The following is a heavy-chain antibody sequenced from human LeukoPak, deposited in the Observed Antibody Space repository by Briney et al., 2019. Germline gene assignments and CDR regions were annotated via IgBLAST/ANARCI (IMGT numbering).Heavy chain of an antibody. J-gene: IGHJ5*02. CDR3: ARTIAAAGTWWFDP. V-gene: IGHV5-10-1*01. D-gene: IGHD6-13*01. CDR1: GYRFTSYW. Sequence: GEPLKISGKGPGYRFTSYWISWVRQMPGKGREWMGRIDPSDSYTNYSPSFQGHVTISADKSISTAYLQWSSLKASDTAMYYWARTIAAAGTWWFDPWGQGTLVTVSS. CDR2: IDPSDSYT.